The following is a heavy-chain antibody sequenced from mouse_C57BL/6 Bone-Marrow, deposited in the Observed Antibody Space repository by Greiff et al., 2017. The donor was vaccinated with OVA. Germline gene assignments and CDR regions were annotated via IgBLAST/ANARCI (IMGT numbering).Heavy chain of an antibody. D-gene: IGHD2-3*01. Sequence: EVKLLESGPELVKPGDSVKISCKASGYSFTGYFMNWVMQSHGKSLEWIGRINPYNGDTFYNQKFKGKATLTVDKSSSTAHMELRSLTSEDSAVYYCARDGYPSWFAYWGQGTLVTVSA. J-gene: IGHJ3*01. CDR1: GYSFTGYF. CDR3: ARDGYPSWFAY. CDR2: INPYNGDT. V-gene: IGHV1-20*01.